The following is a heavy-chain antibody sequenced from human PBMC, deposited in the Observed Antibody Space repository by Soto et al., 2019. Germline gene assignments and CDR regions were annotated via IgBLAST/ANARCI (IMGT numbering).Heavy chain of an antibody. J-gene: IGHJ4*02. CDR1: GFTFSSYG. CDR3: ARDRVGDGGNPDYFDY. D-gene: IGHD2-15*01. Sequence: QVELVESGGGVVQPGRSLRLSCAASGFTFSSYGMHWVRQAPGKGLEWVAVIWSDGSNKYYADSVKGRFTISRDNSKNTLYLQMNSLRAEDTAVYYCARDRVGDGGNPDYFDYWGQGTLVTVSS. V-gene: IGHV3-33*01. CDR2: IWSDGSNK.